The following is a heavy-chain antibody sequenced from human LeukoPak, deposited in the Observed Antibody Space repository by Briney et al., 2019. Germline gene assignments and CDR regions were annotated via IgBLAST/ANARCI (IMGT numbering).Heavy chain of an antibody. Sequence: PGGSLRLSCAVSGFIFSSYEMNWVRQAPGKGLEWVSYISSRGSSIHYADSVKGRFTISRDNAKNSLYLQMNSLRAEDTAVYYCARDAWRPSYYDDYGGLLNWGQGTLVTVSS. CDR3: ARDAWRPSYYDDYGGLLN. J-gene: IGHJ4*02. CDR2: ISSRGSSI. D-gene: IGHD3-22*01. V-gene: IGHV3-48*03. CDR1: GFIFSSYE.